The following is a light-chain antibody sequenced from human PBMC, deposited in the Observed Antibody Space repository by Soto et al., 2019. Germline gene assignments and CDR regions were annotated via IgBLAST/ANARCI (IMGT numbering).Light chain of an antibody. V-gene: IGKV3-11*01. J-gene: IGKJ4*01. CDR1: QSVSSY. Sequence: EIVLTQSPATLSLSPGERATLSCRASQSVSSYLAWYQQKPGQAPGLPIYDASNRATGIPARFSGSGSGTDFTLTISSLEPEDFAVYYCQQRSNWLLTFGGGTKVEIK. CDR2: DAS. CDR3: QQRSNWLLT.